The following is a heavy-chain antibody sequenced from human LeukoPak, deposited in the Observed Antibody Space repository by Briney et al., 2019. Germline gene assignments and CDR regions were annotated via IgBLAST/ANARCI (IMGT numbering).Heavy chain of an antibody. CDR3: ASAGIAARPGYYYGMDV. J-gene: IGHJ6*02. Sequence: SETLSLTCAVYGGSFSGYYWSWIRQPPGKGLEWIGEINHSGSTNYNPSLKSRVTISVDTSKNQFSLKLSSVTAADTAVYYCASAGIAARPGYYYGMDVWGQGTTVTVSS. CDR1: GGSFSGYY. D-gene: IGHD6-6*01. V-gene: IGHV4-34*01. CDR2: INHSGST.